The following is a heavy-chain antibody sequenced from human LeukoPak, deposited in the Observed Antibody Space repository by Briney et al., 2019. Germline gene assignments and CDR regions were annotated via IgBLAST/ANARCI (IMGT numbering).Heavy chain of an antibody. CDR2: INPNSGGT. D-gene: IGHD1-26*01. J-gene: IGHJ3*02. CDR3: GGQSGSHYAAFDI. V-gene: IGHV1-2*02. Sequence: ASVKVSCKASGYTFTGYYMHWVRQAPGQGLEWMGWINPNSGGTNYAQKFQGRVTMTRDTSISTAYMELSRLRSDDTAVYYCGGQSGSHYAAFDIWGQGTMVTVSS. CDR1: GYTFTGYY.